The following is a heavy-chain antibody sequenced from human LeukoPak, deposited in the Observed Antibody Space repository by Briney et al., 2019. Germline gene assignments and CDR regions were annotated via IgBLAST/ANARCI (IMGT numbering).Heavy chain of an antibody. D-gene: IGHD1-20*01. CDR3: ARITGTTHFFIDY. J-gene: IGHJ4*02. CDR1: GYSISSGYY. Sequence: PSETLSLTCTVSGYSISSGYYWGWIRQPPGKGLEWIGSIYHSGSTYYKPTLKSRVTISVATSKNQFSLKLSSVTAADTAVYYCARITGTTHFFIDYWGQGTLVTVSS. V-gene: IGHV4-38-2*02. CDR2: IYHSGST.